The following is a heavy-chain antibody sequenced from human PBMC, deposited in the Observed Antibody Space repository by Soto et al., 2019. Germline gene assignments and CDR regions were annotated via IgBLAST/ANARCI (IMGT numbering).Heavy chain of an antibody. V-gene: IGHV2-5*02. Sequence: QITLKESGPTLVKPTQTLTLTCTFSGFSLSTSGVVVGWIRQPPGKALEWLALIYWDGDQRYNPSLRSRLTNTKDTSKSQVVLTLTNMDPVDTATYYCADTPGAPYFQHWGQGTLVTVSS. CDR3: ADTPGAPYFQH. D-gene: IGHD4-17*01. J-gene: IGHJ1*01. CDR2: IYWDGDQ. CDR1: GFSLSTSGVV.